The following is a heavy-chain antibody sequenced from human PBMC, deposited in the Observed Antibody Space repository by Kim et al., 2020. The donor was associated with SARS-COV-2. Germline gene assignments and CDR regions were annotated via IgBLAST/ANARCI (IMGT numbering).Heavy chain of an antibody. Sequence: SETLSLTCTVSGCSISSYYWSWIRQPPGKGLAWIWYIYYSGSTNYTPSLKSRVTISVDTSKNKFSLKLCSVTAADTAVYYCARDHREWLQFTANWYFDP. CDR1: GCSISSYY. J-gene: IGHJ2*01. CDR2: IYYSGST. V-gene: IGHV4-59*01. CDR3: ARDHREWLQFTANWYFDP. D-gene: IGHD3-3*01.